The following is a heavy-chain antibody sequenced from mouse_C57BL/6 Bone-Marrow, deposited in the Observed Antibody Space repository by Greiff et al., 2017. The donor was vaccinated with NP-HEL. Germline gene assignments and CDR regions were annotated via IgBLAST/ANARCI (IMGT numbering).Heavy chain of an antibody. Sequence: QVQLQQSGAELVKPGASVKLSCKASGYTFASYWMHWVKQRPGQGLEWIGMIHPNSGSTNYNEKFKSKATLTVDKSSSTAYMQLSSLTSEDSAVYYCARYGNYEDWYFDVWGTGTTVTVSS. CDR2: IHPNSGST. J-gene: IGHJ1*03. V-gene: IGHV1-64*01. CDR3: ARYGNYEDWYFDV. CDR1: GYTFASYW. D-gene: IGHD2-1*01.